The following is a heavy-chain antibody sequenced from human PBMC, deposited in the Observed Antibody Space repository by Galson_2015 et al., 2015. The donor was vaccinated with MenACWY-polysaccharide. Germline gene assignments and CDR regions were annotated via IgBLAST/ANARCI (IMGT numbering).Heavy chain of an antibody. CDR3: ARGHYGLDV. CDR2: ISKSGDSI. V-gene: IGHV3-11*01. Sequence: SLRLSCAASGFSLGGWYMSWIRQAPGKGLEWLSYISKSGDSIYYVDSVKGRFTISRDNAKNSLYLQVNSLEAEDTAIYYCARGHYGLDVWGQGTTVTVSS. J-gene: IGHJ6*02. CDR1: GFSLGGWY.